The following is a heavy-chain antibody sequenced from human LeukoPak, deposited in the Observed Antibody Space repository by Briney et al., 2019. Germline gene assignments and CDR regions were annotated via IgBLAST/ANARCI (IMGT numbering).Heavy chain of an antibody. D-gene: IGHD1-1*01. V-gene: IGHV1-46*01. CDR3: ARETRTTGTTDY. J-gene: IGHJ4*02. Sequence: ASVKVSCKASGYTFTSYYMHWGRQAPGQGLEWMGIINPSGGSTSYAQKFQGRVTMTRDTSTSTVYMELSSLRSEDTAVYYCARETRTTGTTDYWGQGTLVTVSS. CDR2: INPSGGST. CDR1: GYTFTSYY.